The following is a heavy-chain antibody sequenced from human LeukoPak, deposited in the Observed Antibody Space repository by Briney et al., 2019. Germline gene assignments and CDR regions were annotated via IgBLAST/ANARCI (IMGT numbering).Heavy chain of an antibody. J-gene: IGHJ4*02. Sequence: GGSLRLSCAASGFTFSSYAMHWVRQAPGKGLEWVAVISYDGSNKYYADSVKGRFTISRDNAENSLYLQMSSLRAEDTAVYYCARVSLGNNYGSGSYDYWGQGTLVTVSS. CDR3: ARVSLGNNYGSGSYDY. CDR1: GFTFSSYA. D-gene: IGHD3-10*01. CDR2: ISYDGSNK. V-gene: IGHV3-30-3*01.